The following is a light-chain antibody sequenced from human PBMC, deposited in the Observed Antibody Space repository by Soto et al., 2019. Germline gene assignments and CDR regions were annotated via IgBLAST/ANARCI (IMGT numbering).Light chain of an antibody. CDR1: SSNVGSNT. CDR2: SNT. J-gene: IGLJ3*02. Sequence: QSVLTQPPSASGTPGQRVTISCSGSSSNVGSNTVNWYQQLPGTAPKLLIYSNTQRPSGVPDRFSGSKSGTSASLAISGLQFEDEADYHCSTWDDSLNGWVFGGGTKLTVL. CDR3: STWDDSLNGWV. V-gene: IGLV1-44*01.